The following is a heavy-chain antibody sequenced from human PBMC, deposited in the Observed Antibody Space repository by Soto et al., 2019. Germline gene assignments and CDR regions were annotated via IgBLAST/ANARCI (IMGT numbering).Heavy chain of an antibody. CDR1: GYSISSGYY. V-gene: IGHV4-38-2*02. J-gene: IGHJ6*02. D-gene: IGHD3-3*01. CDR2: IYHSGST. Sequence: SETLSLTCAVSGYSISSGYYWGWIRQPPGKGLEWIGSIYHSGSTYYNPSLKSRVTISVDTSKNQFSLKLSSVTAADTAVYYCARDNIRAEVFGVVIYDYYYGMDVWGQGTTVTVS. CDR3: ARDNIRAEVFGVVIYDYYYGMDV.